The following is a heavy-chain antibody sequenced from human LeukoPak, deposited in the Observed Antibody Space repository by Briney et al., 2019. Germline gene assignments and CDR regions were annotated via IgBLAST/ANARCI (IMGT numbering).Heavy chain of an antibody. J-gene: IGHJ4*02. V-gene: IGHV3-23*01. CDR1: GFTFSSYA. CDR3: AKAHLYCSGGSCYSDPFDY. CDR2: ISGSGGST. Sequence: GGSLRLSCAASGFTFSSYAMSWVRQAPGKGLEWVSAISGSGGSTYYADSGKGRFTISRDNSKNTLYLQMNSLRAEDTAVYYCAKAHLYCSGGSCYSDPFDYWGQGTLVTVSS. D-gene: IGHD2-15*01.